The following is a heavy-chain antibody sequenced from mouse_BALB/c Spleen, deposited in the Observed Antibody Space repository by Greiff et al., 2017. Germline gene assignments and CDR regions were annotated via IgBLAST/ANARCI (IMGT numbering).Heavy chain of an antibody. V-gene: IGHV1-9*01. D-gene: IGHD1-1*02. CDR2: ILPGSGST. CDR3: ARYYANRYAMDY. J-gene: IGHJ4*01. CDR1: GYTFSSYW. Sequence: QVQLQQSGAELMKPGASVKISCKATGYTFSSYWIEWVKQRPGHGLEWIGEILPGSGSTNYNEKFKGKATFTADTSSNTAYMQLSGLTSEDSAVYYCARYYANRYAMDYWGQGTSVTVSS.